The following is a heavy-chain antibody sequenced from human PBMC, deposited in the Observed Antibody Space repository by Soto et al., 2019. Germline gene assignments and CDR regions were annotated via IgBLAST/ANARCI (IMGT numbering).Heavy chain of an antibody. CDR1: GGSISSYY. V-gene: IGHV4-59*01. Sequence: SETLSLTCTVSGGSISSYYWSWIRQPPGKGLEWIGCIYYSGSTNYNPSLKSRVTISVDTSKNQFSLNLRSVTAADTAVYYCAREGSYSAYNFAHGIQLWSFDFWGQGALVTGSS. CDR2: IYYSGST. CDR3: AREGSYSAYNFAHGIQLWSFDF. J-gene: IGHJ4*02. D-gene: IGHD5-12*01.